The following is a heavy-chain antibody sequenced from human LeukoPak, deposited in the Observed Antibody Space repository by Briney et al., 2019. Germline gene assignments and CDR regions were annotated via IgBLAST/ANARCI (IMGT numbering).Heavy chain of an antibody. Sequence: GGSLRLSCAASGFTFSSYGMHWVRQAPGKGPEWVAVISYDGSNKYYADSVKGRFTISRDNSKNTLYLQMNSLRAEDTAVYYCAKDGYDSSGYYSGIFDYWGQGTLVTVSS. CDR2: ISYDGSNK. D-gene: IGHD3-22*01. V-gene: IGHV3-30*18. CDR3: AKDGYDSSGYYSGIFDY. J-gene: IGHJ4*02. CDR1: GFTFSSYG.